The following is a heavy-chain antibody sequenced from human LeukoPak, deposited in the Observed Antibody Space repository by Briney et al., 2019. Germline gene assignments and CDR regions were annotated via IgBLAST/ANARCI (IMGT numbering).Heavy chain of an antibody. J-gene: IGHJ6*02. CDR2: ISSSGSTI. CDR1: GFTFSDYY. CDR3: ARVRGWVEDTAMAYYYGMDV. D-gene: IGHD5-18*01. V-gene: IGHV3-11*01. Sequence: GGSLRLSCAASGFTFSDYYMSWIRQAPGKGLEWVSYISSSGSTIYYADSVKGRFTISRDNAKNSLYLQMNSLRAEDTAVYYCARVRGWVEDTAMAYYYGMDVWGQGTTVTVSS.